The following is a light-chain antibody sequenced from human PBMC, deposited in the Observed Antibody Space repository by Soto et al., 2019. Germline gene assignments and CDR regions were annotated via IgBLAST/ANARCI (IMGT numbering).Light chain of an antibody. CDR1: QSVSSD. J-gene: IGKJ3*01. Sequence: EIVMTQSPATLSVSPGERATLSCRASQSVSSDLAWYQQRPGQAPSLLIYGASNRATGIPARFSGSGSGTDFTLTISSLQSEDVQFYYCQQYKKWPPRFTFAPGTKVEIK. V-gene: IGKV3-15*01. CDR2: GAS. CDR3: QQYKKWPPRFT.